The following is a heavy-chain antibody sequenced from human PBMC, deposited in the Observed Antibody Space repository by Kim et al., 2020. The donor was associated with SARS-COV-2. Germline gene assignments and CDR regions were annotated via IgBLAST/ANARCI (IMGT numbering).Heavy chain of an antibody. Sequence: SDSATTYSPSLQGQVTISTDNSINTAYLQWASLEASDTAIYYCATGQSLDYWGQGTQVTVSS. V-gene: IGHV5-51*01. J-gene: IGHJ4*02. CDR2: SDSAT. CDR3: ATGQSLDY.